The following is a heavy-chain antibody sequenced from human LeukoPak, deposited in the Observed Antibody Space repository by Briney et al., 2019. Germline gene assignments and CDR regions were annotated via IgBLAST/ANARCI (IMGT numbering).Heavy chain of an antibody. CDR3: ARNPGGIGDY. CDR2: ISGSSSST. CDR1: GFTFSIYC. V-gene: IGHV3-48*02. J-gene: IGHJ4*02. D-gene: IGHD4-23*01. Sequence: GGSLRLSCAASGFTFSIYCMNWVRQAPGKGLEWVSFISGSSSSTFYADSVKGRSTVSRDNAKNTLYLQMNSLRDEDTAVYYCARNPGGIGDYWGQGTLVTVSS.